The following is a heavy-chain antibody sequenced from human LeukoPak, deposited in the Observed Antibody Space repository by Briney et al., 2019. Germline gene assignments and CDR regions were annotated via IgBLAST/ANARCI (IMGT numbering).Heavy chain of an antibody. CDR2: IYYSRST. Sequence: SETLSLTCPVSGYSIMSGYYWGWIRQPPGKGLEWIGSIYYSRSTYYNPSLKSRVTISVDTSKNQFSLKLSSVTAADTAVYYCARQHIAVAVYFDYWGQGTLVTVSS. CDR3: ARQHIAVAVYFDY. V-gene: IGHV4-38-2*01. CDR1: GYSIMSGYY. D-gene: IGHD6-19*01. J-gene: IGHJ4*02.